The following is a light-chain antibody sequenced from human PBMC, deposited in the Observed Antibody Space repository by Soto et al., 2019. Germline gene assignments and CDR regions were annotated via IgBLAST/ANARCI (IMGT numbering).Light chain of an antibody. CDR2: GAS. Sequence: EIVLTQSPGNLSLSPGERATLSCRASQSVSSSYLAWYQQKPGQAPRLLIYGASSRATGIPDRFSGSGSGTDFTLTISRLEPEDFAVYYCQHFRAFGQGTRLEIK. V-gene: IGKV3-20*01. J-gene: IGKJ5*01. CDR1: QSVSSSY. CDR3: QHFRA.